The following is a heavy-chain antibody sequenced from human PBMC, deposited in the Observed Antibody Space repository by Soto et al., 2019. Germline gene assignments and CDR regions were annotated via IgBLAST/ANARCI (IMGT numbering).Heavy chain of an antibody. CDR2: SKNKADSYTT. CDR3: TVWGSGNDFGAA. D-gene: IGHD3-10*01. CDR1: GFTFSDHY. V-gene: IGHV3-72*01. J-gene: IGHJ1*01. Sequence: EVQLVESGGGLVQPGGSLRLSCAASGFTFSDHYMDWVRQAPGKGLEWVGRSKNKADSYTTEYAASVKGRFTISRQGSKNSRFLQMKSLKTEDAAVYYCTVWGSGNDFGAAWGQGILVTVSS.